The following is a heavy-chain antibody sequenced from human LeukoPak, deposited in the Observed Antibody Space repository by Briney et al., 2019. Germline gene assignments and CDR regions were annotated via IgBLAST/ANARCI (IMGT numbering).Heavy chain of an antibody. CDR2: INAGNGNT. Sequence: ASVKVSCKASGYTFTSYAMHWVRQAPGQRLEWMGWINAGNGNTKYSQKFQGRVTITRDTSASTAYMELSSLRSEDTAVYYCAREEEWLTSMDVWGKGTTVTVSS. CDR3: AREEEWLTSMDV. CDR1: GYTFTSYA. D-gene: IGHD3-3*01. J-gene: IGHJ6*03. V-gene: IGHV1-3*01.